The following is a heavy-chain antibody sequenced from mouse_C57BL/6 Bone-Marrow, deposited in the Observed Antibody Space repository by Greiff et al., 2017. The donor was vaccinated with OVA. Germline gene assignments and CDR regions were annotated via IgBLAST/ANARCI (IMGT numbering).Heavy chain of an antibody. V-gene: IGHV1-54*01. CDR2: INPGSGGT. Sequence: VQVVESGAELVRPGTSVKVSCKASGYAFTNYLIEWVKQRPGQGLEWIGVINPGSGGTNYNEKFKGKATLTADKSSSTAYMQLSSLTSEDSAVYFCARFVIYYDYLFDYWGQGTTLTVSS. D-gene: IGHD2-4*01. J-gene: IGHJ2*01. CDR3: ARFVIYYDYLFDY. CDR1: GYAFTNYL.